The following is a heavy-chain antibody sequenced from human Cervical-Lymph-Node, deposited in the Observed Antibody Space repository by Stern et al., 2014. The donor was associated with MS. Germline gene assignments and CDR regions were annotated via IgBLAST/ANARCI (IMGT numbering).Heavy chain of an antibody. CDR1: GYTFTGYY. J-gene: IGHJ6*02. D-gene: IGHD3-16*01. CDR3: ARDLRTYYYYGMDV. Sequence: VQLLESGAEVKKPGASVKVSCKASGYTFTGYYMHWVRQAPGQGLEWMGRINPNSGGTNYAQKFQGRVTMTRDTSISTAYMELSRLRSDDTAVYYCARDLRTYYYYGMDVWGQGTTVTVSS. CDR2: INPNSGGT. V-gene: IGHV1-2*06.